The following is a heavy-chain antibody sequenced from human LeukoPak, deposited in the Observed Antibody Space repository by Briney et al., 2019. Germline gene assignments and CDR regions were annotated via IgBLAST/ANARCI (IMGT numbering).Heavy chain of an antibody. D-gene: IGHD5-18*01. CDR3: AREWSGYSFDY. Sequence: GGSLRLSCAASGFTFSTYGIHWVCQAPGKGLEWVAVISNDGTIKYYTDSVKGRFTVSRDNSKNTVYLQMNSLRADDTAVYYCAREWSGYSFDYWGQGALVAVSS. CDR1: GFTFSTYG. J-gene: IGHJ4*02. CDR2: ISNDGTIK. V-gene: IGHV3-30*03.